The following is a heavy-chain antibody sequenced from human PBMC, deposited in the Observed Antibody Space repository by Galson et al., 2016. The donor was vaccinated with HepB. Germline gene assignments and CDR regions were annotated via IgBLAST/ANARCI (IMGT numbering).Heavy chain of an antibody. D-gene: IGHD2/OR15-2a*01. V-gene: IGHV1-18*01. Sequence: SVKVSCKASGYTFTTSGISWVRQAPGQGLEWMGWISTYSGDTKYAQNFQGGLTLTTDSSTTPAYMELRSLRFDDTAMYYCARDVQYRFDSWGQGTLVTVSS. CDR3: ARDVQYRFDS. CDR2: ISTYSGDT. CDR1: GYTFTTSG. J-gene: IGHJ4*02.